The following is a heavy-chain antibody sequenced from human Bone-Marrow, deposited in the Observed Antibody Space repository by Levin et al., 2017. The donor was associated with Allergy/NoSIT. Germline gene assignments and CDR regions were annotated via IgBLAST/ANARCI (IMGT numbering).Heavy chain of an antibody. CDR3: AKDHWSN. D-gene: IGHD3-3*01. J-gene: IGHJ4*01. CDR1: GFILSDHD. V-gene: IGHV3-23*01. Sequence: GGSLRLSCAASGFILSDHDLSWVRQAPGKGLDWISYISGGRDSTYYADSVKGRFTISRDNSKNTLYLQMNSLRAEDTALYYCAKDHWSNWGQGTLVTVSS. CDR2: ISGGRDST.